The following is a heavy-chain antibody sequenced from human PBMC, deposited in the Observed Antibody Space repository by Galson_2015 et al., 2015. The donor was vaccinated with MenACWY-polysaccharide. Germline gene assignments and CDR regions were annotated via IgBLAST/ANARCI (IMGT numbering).Heavy chain of an antibody. V-gene: IGHV3-33*05. D-gene: IGHD2-15*01. J-gene: IGHJ3*01. CDR2: IQYDGSKI. Sequence: SLRLSCAASGIRFSGSGMHWVRQAPGKGLEWVAVIQYDGSKIVYADSVKGRFTVSRDNSKNTLYLEMNSLRAGDTAVYCCAREGSRIVFHAFDVWGQGTMVIVSS. CDR1: GIRFSGSG. CDR3: AREGSRIVFHAFDV.